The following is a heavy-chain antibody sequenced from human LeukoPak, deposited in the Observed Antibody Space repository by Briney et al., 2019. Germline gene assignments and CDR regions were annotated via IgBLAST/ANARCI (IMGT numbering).Heavy chain of an antibody. CDR2: INPSGGST. CDR1: GYTFSSYS. CDR3: ARESYDYVWKDAFDI. D-gene: IGHD3-16*01. J-gene: IGHJ3*02. Sequence: ASVKVSCKASGYTFSSYSIHWVRQAPGQGLEWMGIINPSGGSTRYAQKFQGRVTMTRDMSTSTVYMELSSLRSEDTAVYYCARESYDYVWKDAFDIWGQGTMVTVSS. V-gene: IGHV1-46*01.